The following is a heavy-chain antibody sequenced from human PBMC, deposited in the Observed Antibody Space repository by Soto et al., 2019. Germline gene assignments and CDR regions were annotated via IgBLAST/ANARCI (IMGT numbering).Heavy chain of an antibody. CDR2: IYYSGST. J-gene: IGHJ5*02. V-gene: IGHV4-59*12. Sequence: SETLSLTCTVSGDSISSNYWSWIRQPPGKGLEWIGYIYYSGSTYYNPSLKSRVTISVDTSKNQFSLKLSSVTAADTAVYYCARAPTPWGQGTLVTVSS. CDR3: ARAPTP. CDR1: GDSISSNY.